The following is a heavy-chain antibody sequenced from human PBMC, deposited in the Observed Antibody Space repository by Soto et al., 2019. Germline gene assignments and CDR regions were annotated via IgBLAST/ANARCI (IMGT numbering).Heavy chain of an antibody. CDR2: INHSGST. J-gene: IGHJ6*03. CDR1: GGSFSGYY. CDR3: ARDQTSNYYYYMDV. D-gene: IGHD6-6*01. Sequence: QVQLQQWGAGLLKPSETLSLTCAVYGGSFSGYYWSWIRQPPGKGLEWIGEINHSGSTNYNPSLKSRVTISVETSKNQFSLKLSSVTAADTAVYYCARDQTSNYYYYMDVWGKGTTVTVSS. V-gene: IGHV4-34*01.